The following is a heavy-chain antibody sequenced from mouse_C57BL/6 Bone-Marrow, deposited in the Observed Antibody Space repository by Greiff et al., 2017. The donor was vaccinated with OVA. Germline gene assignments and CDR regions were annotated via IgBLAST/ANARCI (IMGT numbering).Heavy chain of an antibody. J-gene: IGHJ2*01. D-gene: IGHD1-1*01. Sequence: VKVVESGAELARPGASVKLSCKASGYTFTSYGISWVKQRTGQGLEWIGEIYPRSGNTYYNEKFKGKATLTADKSSSTAYMELRSLTSEDSAVYFCARRYYGSSLSDYWGQGTTLTVSS. CDR2: IYPRSGNT. CDR3: ARRYYGSSLSDY. CDR1: GYTFTSYG. V-gene: IGHV1-81*01.